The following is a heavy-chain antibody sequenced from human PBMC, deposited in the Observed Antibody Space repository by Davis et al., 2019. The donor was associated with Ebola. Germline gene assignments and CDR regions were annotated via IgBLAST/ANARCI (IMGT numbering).Heavy chain of an antibody. CDR1: GYTFTYRY. D-gene: IGHD1-26*01. CDR3: TRSPLDDPDTTFEV. J-gene: IGHJ3*01. CDR2: ITPYNGNT. V-gene: IGHV1-45*02. Sequence: AASVKVSCKASGYTFTYRYLLWVRQAPGQAPEWMGWITPYNGNTNYAQKFRDRVTITRDGSLTVYMELSSLTSEDTAMYYCTRSPLDDPDTTFEVWGQGTMVTVSS.